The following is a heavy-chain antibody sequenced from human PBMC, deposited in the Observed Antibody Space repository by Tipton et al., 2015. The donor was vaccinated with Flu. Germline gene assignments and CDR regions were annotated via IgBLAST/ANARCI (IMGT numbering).Heavy chain of an antibody. J-gene: IGHJ4*02. D-gene: IGHD3-16*02. V-gene: IGHV4-38-2*02. Sequence: PGLVKPSETLSLTCTVSGYSISSGYYWGWIRQPPGKGLEWIGSIYHSGSTYYNPSFKSRVTISVDTSKNQFSLKLSSVTAADTAVYYCARRPLGYPYYFDYWGQGTLVTVSS. CDR1: GYSISSGYY. CDR3: ARRPLGYPYYFDY. CDR2: IYHSGST.